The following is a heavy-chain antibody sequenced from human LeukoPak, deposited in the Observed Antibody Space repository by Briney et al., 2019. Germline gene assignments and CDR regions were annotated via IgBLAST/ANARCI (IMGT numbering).Heavy chain of an antibody. D-gene: IGHD6-13*01. J-gene: IGHJ3*02. CDR2: IYSGGST. CDR1: GFTVSSNY. CDR3: ARALPSSLFAFDI. V-gene: IGHV3-53*01. Sequence: GGSLRLSCAASGFTVSSNYMSWVRQAPGEGLEWVSVIYSGGSTYYADSVKGRFTISRDNSKNTLYLQMNSLRAEDTAVYYCARALPSSLFAFDIWGQGTMVTVSS.